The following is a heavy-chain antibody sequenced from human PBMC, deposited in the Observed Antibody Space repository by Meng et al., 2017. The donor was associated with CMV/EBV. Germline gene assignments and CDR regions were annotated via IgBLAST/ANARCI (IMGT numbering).Heavy chain of an antibody. J-gene: IGHJ6*02. D-gene: IGHD6-6*01. CDR1: GFTFSSYG. CDR2: ISYDGSNK. V-gene: IGHV3-30*19. Sequence: GGSLRLSCAASGFTFSSYGMHWVRQAPGKGPEWVAVISYDGSNKYYADSVKGRFTISRDNSKNTLYLQMNSLRAEDTAVYYCAKGQVSLSSGMDVWGQGTTVTVSS. CDR3: AKGQVSLSSGMDV.